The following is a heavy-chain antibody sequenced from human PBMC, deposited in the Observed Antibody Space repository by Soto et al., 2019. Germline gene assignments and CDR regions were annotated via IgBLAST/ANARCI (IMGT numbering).Heavy chain of an antibody. V-gene: IGHV3-30-3*01. CDR1: GFTVSAYT. J-gene: IGHJ4*02. CDR3: ARWEQPLFDY. Sequence: QVQLVESGGGVVQPGRSLRLSCAASGFTVSAYTMHWVRQAPGKGLERVAVISSDGNNKYYTDSVKGRFTISRDTSTNTLYLQMNSLRAEDTAVYYCARWEQPLFDYWGQGTLVTVSS. CDR2: ISSDGNNK. D-gene: IGHD1-26*01.